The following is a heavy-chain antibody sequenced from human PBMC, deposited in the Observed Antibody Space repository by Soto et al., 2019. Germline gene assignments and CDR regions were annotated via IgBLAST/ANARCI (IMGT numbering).Heavy chain of an antibody. J-gene: IGHJ6*02. V-gene: IGHV3-33*01. CDR3: ARTYSSSWYVSPVNYYYYGMDV. CDR1: GFTFSSYG. Sequence: PGGSLRLSCAASGFTFSSYGMHWVRQAPGKGLEWVAVIWYDGSNKYYADSVKGRFTISRDNSKNTLYLQMNSLRAEDTAVYYCARTYSSSWYVSPVNYYYYGMDVWGQGTTVTVSS. CDR2: IWYDGSNK. D-gene: IGHD6-13*01.